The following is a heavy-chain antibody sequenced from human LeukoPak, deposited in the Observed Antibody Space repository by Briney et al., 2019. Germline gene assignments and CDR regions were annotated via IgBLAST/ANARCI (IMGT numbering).Heavy chain of an antibody. V-gene: IGHV3-33*01. Sequence: PGGSLRLSCAASGFTFSSYGMHWVRRAPGKGLEWVAVIWYDGSNKYYADSVKGRFTISRDNSKNTLYLQMNSLRAEDTAVYYCARDQGTGEAFDIWGQGTMVTVSS. J-gene: IGHJ3*02. CDR2: IWYDGSNK. D-gene: IGHD7-27*01. CDR1: GFTFSSYG. CDR3: ARDQGTGEAFDI.